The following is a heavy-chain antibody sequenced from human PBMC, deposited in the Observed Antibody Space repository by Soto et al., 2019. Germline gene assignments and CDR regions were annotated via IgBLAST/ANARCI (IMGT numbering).Heavy chain of an antibody. Sequence: RGESLKISCKGSGYSFTSYWISWVRQMPGKGLEWMGRIDPSDSYTNYSPSFQGHVTISADKSISTAYLQWSSLKASDTAMYYCARLPDIVATITHGSYYYYYGMDVWGQGTTVTVSS. CDR1: GYSFTSYW. CDR2: IDPSDSYT. J-gene: IGHJ6*02. V-gene: IGHV5-10-1*01. CDR3: ARLPDIVATITHGSYYYYYGMDV. D-gene: IGHD5-12*01.